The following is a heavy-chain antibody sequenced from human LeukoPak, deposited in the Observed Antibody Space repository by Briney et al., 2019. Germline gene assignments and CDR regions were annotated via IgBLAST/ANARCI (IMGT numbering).Heavy chain of an antibody. CDR1: GGSISSYY. J-gene: IGHJ6*03. CDR3: ARDRSPLLYMDV. D-gene: IGHD3-10*01. CDR2: IYYSGST. V-gene: IGHV4-59*01. Sequence: PSETLSLTCTVSGGSISSYYWSWIRQPPGKGLEWIGYIYYSGSTNYNPSLKSRVTISVDTSKNQFSLKLSSVTAADTAVYYCARDRSPLLYMDVWGKGTTVTVSS.